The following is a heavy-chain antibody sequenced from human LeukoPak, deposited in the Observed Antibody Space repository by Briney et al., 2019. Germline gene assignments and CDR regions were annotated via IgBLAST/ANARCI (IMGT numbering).Heavy chain of an antibody. Sequence: GGSLTLSCAASGFTFSNYWMNWVRQAPGQGLDWVSSISSSSSYIYYADSVKGRFTISRDNAKNSLYLQMNSLRAEDTAVYYCARDGDYGGNPIDYWGQGTLVTVSS. D-gene: IGHD4-23*01. CDR3: ARDGDYGGNPIDY. CDR1: GFTFSNYW. J-gene: IGHJ4*02. CDR2: ISSSSSYI. V-gene: IGHV3-21*01.